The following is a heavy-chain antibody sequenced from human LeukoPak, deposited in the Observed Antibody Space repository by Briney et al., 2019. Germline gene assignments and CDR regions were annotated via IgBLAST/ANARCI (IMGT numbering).Heavy chain of an antibody. V-gene: IGHV3-48*02. J-gene: IGHJ4*02. CDR3: ARGSFGVFDY. CDR2: MNSDGSHI. CDR1: GFTFCSYW. D-gene: IGHD3-10*01. Sequence: GGSLRLSCAASGFTFCSYWMSWVRQAPGKGLEWVSSMNSDGSHIYHAGSVEGRFTISRDNARNSLYLQMNGLRDEDTAVYYCARGSFGVFDYWGQGILVTVSS.